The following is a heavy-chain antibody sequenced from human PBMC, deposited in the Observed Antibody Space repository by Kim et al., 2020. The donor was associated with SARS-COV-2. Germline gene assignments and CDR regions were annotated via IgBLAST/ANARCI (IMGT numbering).Heavy chain of an antibody. CDR3: ARPGREYIGYGP. J-gene: IGHJ1*01. CDR1: GFTFNTYW. V-gene: IGHV3-7*01. Sequence: GGSLRLSCVASGFTFNTYWMNWVRQTPGKGLEWLANIKQDGSEKNYVDSVKGRFTISRDNAKNSLYLQMNSLRVEDTAVYYCARPGREYIGYGPWGRGTLVIVSS. CDR2: IKQDGSEK. D-gene: IGHD5-12*01.